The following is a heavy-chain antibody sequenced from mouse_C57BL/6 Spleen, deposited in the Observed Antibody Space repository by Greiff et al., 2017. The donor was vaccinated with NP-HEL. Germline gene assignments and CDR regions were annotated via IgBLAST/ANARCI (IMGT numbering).Heavy chain of an antibody. D-gene: IGHD4-1*01. Sequence: EVQLQQSGPELVKPGASVKISCKASGYTFTDYYMNWVKQSHGKSLEWIGDINPNNGGTSYNQKFKGKATLTVDKSSSTAYMELRSLTSEDSAVYYCARQVTGPFAYWGQGTLVTVSA. V-gene: IGHV1-26*01. CDR1: GYTFTDYY. J-gene: IGHJ3*01. CDR2: INPNNGGT. CDR3: ARQVTGPFAY.